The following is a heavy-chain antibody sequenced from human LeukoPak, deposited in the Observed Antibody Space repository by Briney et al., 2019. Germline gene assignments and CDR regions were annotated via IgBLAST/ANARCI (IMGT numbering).Heavy chain of an antibody. Sequence: SETLSLTCAVSGGSISSGGYSWSWIRQPPGKGLEWIGYIYHSGSTYYNPSLKSRATISVDRSKNQFFLKLSSVTAADTAVYYCARGRGYCSGGSCYVDYWGQGTLVTVSS. CDR2: IYHSGST. D-gene: IGHD2-15*01. J-gene: IGHJ4*02. CDR3: ARGRGYCSGGSCYVDY. CDR1: GGSISSGGYS. V-gene: IGHV4-30-2*01.